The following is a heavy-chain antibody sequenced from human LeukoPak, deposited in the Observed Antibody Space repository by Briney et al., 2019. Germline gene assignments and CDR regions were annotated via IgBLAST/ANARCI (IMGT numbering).Heavy chain of an antibody. Sequence: GGSLRLSCAASGFTVSSNYMSWVRQAPGKGLEWVANIKQDGSEKNYVDAVKGRFTISRDNAKNSLYLQMNNLRDEDTAVYYCANYGLSGSGHYYFNSWGQGILVTVS. D-gene: IGHD6-19*01. CDR1: GFTVSSNY. CDR3: ANYGLSGSGHYYFNS. V-gene: IGHV3-7*01. CDR2: IKQDGSEK. J-gene: IGHJ4*02.